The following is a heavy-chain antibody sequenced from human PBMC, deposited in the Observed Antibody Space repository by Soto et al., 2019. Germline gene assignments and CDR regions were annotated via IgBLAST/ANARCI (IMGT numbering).Heavy chain of an antibody. J-gene: IGHJ6*02. CDR2: ISYDGSNK. Sequence: GGSLSLSCAASGFTFSSYGMHWVRQAPGKGLEWVAVISYDGSNKYYADSVKGRFTISRDNSKNTLYLQMNSLRAEDTAVYYCAKDLAPYYYDSSCSLHLSLRGTDYGMDVWGQGTTVTVSS. V-gene: IGHV3-30*18. D-gene: IGHD3-22*01. CDR3: AKDLAPYYYDSSCSLHLSLRGTDYGMDV. CDR1: GFTFSSYG.